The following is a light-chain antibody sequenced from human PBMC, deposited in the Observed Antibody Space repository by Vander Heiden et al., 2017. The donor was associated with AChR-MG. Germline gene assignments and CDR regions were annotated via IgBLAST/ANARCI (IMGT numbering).Light chain of an antibody. CDR1: HSVSRTTKKKNC. Sequence: DIVMTQSPDSLAVSPGWRATINCKTSHSVSRTTKKKNCLAWYQQKPGQAPRLLICWAFNRESGVPDRFGGGGSGAEFTLSISSLQAEDVAVYCCQQDYITPSTFGQGTRLQIK. CDR2: WAF. CDR3: QQDYITPST. V-gene: IGKV4-1*01. J-gene: IGKJ5*01.